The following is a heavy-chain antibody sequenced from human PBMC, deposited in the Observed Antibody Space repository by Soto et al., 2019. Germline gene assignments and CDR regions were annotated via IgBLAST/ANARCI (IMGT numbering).Heavy chain of an antibody. CDR3: ARHAGGRYNWFDP. J-gene: IGHJ5*02. CDR2: IDPSDSYT. Sequence: GESLKISCQGSGYSFTSYWISWVRQMPGKGLEWMGRIDPSDSYTNYSPSFQGHVTISADKSISTACLQWSSLKASDTAMYYCARHAGGRYNWFDPWGQGTLVTVSS. D-gene: IGHD6-19*01. CDR1: GYSFTSYW. V-gene: IGHV5-10-1*01.